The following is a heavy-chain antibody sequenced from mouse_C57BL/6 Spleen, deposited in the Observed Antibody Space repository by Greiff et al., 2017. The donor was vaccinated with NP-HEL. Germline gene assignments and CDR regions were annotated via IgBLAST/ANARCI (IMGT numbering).Heavy chain of an antibody. V-gene: IGHV1-81*01. Sequence: VQLQHSGAELARPGASVKLSCKASGYTFTSYGISWVKQRTGQGLEWIGEIYPRSGNTYYNEKFKGKATLTADKSSSTAYMELRSLTSEDSAVYFCARNGYYVLFDYWGQGTTLTVSS. J-gene: IGHJ2*01. CDR2: IYPRSGNT. CDR1: GYTFTSYG. D-gene: IGHD2-3*01. CDR3: ARNGYYVLFDY.